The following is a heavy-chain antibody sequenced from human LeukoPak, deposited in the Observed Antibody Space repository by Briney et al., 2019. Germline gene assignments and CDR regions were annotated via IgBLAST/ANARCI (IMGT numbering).Heavy chain of an antibody. CDR1: GFTFSSYT. Sequence: GGSLRLSCAASGFTFSSYTMSWVRQAPGKGLEWVSTITTSDGNAYYADSVKGRFTVSRDNSKNTLFLQMNSLRAEDTAVYYCAKDGGLWVSAHWGDSWGRGTLVTVSS. CDR2: ITTSDGNA. CDR3: AKDGGLWVSAHWGDS. J-gene: IGHJ4*02. D-gene: IGHD7-27*01. V-gene: IGHV3-23*01.